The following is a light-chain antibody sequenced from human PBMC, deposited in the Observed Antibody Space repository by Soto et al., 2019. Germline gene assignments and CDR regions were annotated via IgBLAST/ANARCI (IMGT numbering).Light chain of an antibody. J-gene: IGLJ2*01. CDR3: CSYAALGV. Sequence: QSALTQPASVSGSPGQSITISCTGTSSDVGSYNLVSWYQQHPGKAPKLMIYEGSKRPSGVSNRFSGSKSGNTASLTISGLQAEDEADSYCCSYAALGVFGGGTKLTVL. CDR1: SSDVGSYNL. CDR2: EGS. V-gene: IGLV2-23*01.